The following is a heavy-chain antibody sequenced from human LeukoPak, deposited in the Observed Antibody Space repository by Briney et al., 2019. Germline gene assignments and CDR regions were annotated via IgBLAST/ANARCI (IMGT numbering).Heavy chain of an antibody. D-gene: IGHD2/OR15-2a*01. CDR1: GFTFINYG. V-gene: IGHV3-33*01. CDR2: IWYDGSNK. Sequence: GSLRLSCAASGFTFINYGMHWVRQAPGKGLEWVALIWYDGSNKYYTDSVKGRLTISRDNSKDTLFLQMNGLRAEDTAVYYCAREGPRGNSQFDYWGQGTLVTVSS. CDR3: AREGPRGNSQFDY. J-gene: IGHJ4*02.